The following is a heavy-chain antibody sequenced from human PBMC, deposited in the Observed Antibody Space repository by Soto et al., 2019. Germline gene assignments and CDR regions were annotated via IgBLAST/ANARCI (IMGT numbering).Heavy chain of an antibody. CDR3: SRQRGGYSHYYYGMDV. CDR2: IYYSGTT. J-gene: IGHJ6*02. D-gene: IGHD5-12*01. Sequence: SETLSLTCTVSGGSISMSGYYWDWIRQHPGKGLEWIGSIYYSGTTYYNSSLKSRVTISVDTSKNQFSLKLSSVTAADTAVFYFSRQRGGYSHYYYGMDVWGQGTTVT. CDR1: GGSISMSGYY. V-gene: IGHV4-39*01.